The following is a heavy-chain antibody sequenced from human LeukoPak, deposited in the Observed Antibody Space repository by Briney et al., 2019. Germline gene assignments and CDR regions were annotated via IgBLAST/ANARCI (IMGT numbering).Heavy chain of an antibody. V-gene: IGHV4-59*08. CDR1: GGSISSYY. Sequence: SETLSLTCTVSGGSISSYYWSWIRQPPGKGLEWIGYTSYSGNTNYNPSLKSRVTISVDMSKNQFSLKLSSVTAADTAVYHCARLILSGSYLYYFDYWGQGTLVTVSS. CDR3: ARLILSGSYLYYFDY. J-gene: IGHJ4*02. CDR2: TSYSGNT. D-gene: IGHD1-26*01.